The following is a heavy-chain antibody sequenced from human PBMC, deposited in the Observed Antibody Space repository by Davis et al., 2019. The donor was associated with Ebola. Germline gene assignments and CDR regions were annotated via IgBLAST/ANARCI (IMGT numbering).Heavy chain of an antibody. CDR3: ARDSREMITFGGVEN. V-gene: IGHV1-8*01. D-gene: IGHD3-16*01. CDR2: LNPNSGNT. J-gene: IGHJ4*02. Sequence: ASVKVSCKTSGYTFTNYDINWVRQATGQGLEWMGWLNPNSGNTDSTHKFQGRLTMTKNISIGTAYMELSSLRSEDTAVYYCARDSREMITFGGVENWGQGTLVTVSS. CDR1: GYTFTNYD.